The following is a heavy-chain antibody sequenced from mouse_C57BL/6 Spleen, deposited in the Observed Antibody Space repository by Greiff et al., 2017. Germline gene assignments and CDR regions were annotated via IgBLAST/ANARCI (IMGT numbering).Heavy chain of an antibody. V-gene: IGHV1-54*01. CDR2: INPGSGGT. J-gene: IGHJ4*01. D-gene: IGHD2-14*01. CDR1: GYAFTNYL. CDR3: AREGRRGYYAMDY. Sequence: VKLQESGAELVRPGTSVKVSCKASGYAFTNYLIEWVKQRPGQGLEWIGVINPGSGGTNYNEKFKGKATLTADKSSSTAYMQLSSLTSEDSAVYFCAREGRRGYYAMDYWGQGTSVTVSS.